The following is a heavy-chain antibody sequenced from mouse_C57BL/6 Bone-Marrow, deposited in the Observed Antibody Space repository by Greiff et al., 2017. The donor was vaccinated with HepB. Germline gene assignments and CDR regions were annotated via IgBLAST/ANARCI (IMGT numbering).Heavy chain of an antibody. D-gene: IGHD2-4*01. V-gene: IGHV1-55*01. Sequence: QVQLQQPGAELVKPGASVKMSCKASGYTFTSYWITWVKQRPGQGLEWIGDIYPGSGSTNYNEKFKSKATLTVDTSSSTAYMQLSSLTSEDSAVYYCARGDFYYDYDGRFDYWGQGTTLTVSS. CDR3: ARGDFYYDYDGRFDY. CDR1: GYTFTSYW. J-gene: IGHJ2*01. CDR2: IYPGSGST.